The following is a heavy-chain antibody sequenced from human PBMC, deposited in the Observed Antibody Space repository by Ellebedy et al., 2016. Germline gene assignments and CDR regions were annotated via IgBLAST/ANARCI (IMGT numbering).Heavy chain of an antibody. CDR2: VFHTGAT. Sequence: SETLSLTCNVFDGSVSSEYWNWIRRPPGKGLEWIGFVFHTGATLYNPSLKSRVTMSVDTSKSQISLRLMSVTAADTAVYYCAKWNGAWNAFDVWGLGTMVTVSS. CDR1: DGSVSSEY. V-gene: IGHV4-59*02. J-gene: IGHJ3*01. CDR3: AKWNGAWNAFDV. D-gene: IGHD1-1*01.